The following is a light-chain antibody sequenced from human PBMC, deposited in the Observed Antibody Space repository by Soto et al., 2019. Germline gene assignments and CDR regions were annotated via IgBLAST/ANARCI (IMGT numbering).Light chain of an antibody. CDR2: WAS. Sequence: DIVMTQSPDSLAVSLGERATINCKSSQSILYNSNNKNYLAWYQQKPGQPPKLLIYWASTRESGVPDRFSGSGSGTEFTLTISSLQAEDVAVYHCQQYYSTPPTFGQGTKVETK. CDR3: QQYYSTPPT. J-gene: IGKJ1*01. V-gene: IGKV4-1*01. CDR1: QSILYNSNNKNY.